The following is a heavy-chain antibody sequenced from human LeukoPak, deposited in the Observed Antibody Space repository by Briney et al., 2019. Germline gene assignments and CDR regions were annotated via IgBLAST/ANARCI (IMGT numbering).Heavy chain of an antibody. Sequence: PGGSLRLSCAASGFTFSSYAMSWVRQAPGKGLEWVSTISGSGGSTYYADSVKGRFTISRDNSKNTLYLQMNSLRAEDTAVYYCAKDSGYCSSTSCDYIDYWGQGTLVTVSS. CDR3: AKDSGYCSSTSCDYIDY. V-gene: IGHV3-23*01. CDR1: GFTFSSYA. J-gene: IGHJ4*02. D-gene: IGHD2-2*01. CDR2: ISGSGGST.